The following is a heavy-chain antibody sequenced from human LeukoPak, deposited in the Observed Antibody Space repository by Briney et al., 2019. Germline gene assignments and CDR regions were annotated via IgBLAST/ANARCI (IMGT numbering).Heavy chain of an antibody. V-gene: IGHV4-59*01. CDR2: IYYGGST. CDR3: ARDHPSGGLGHWFDP. J-gene: IGHJ5*02. CDR1: GGSISSYY. Sequence: PSETLSLTCTVSGGSISSYYWSWIRQPPGKGLEWIGYIYYGGSTNYNPSLKSRVTISVDTSKNQFSLKLSSVTAADTAVYYCARDHPSGGLGHWFDPWGQGTLVTVSS. D-gene: IGHD6-25*01.